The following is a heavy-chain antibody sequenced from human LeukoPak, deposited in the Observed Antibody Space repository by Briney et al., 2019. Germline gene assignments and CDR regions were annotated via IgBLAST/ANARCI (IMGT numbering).Heavy chain of an antibody. CDR2: IIPILGIA. V-gene: IGHV1-69*04. CDR1: GGTFSSYA. D-gene: IGHD5-18*01. Sequence: GASVKVSCKASGGTFSSYAISWVRQAPGQGLEWMGRIIPILGIANYAQKFQGRVTITADKSTSTAYMELSSLRSEDTAVYYCAREGYSYGSDYWGQGTLVTVSS. J-gene: IGHJ4*02. CDR3: AREGYSYGSDY.